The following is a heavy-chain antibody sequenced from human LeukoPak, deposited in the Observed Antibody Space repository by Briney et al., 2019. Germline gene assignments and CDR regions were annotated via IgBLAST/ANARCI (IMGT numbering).Heavy chain of an antibody. V-gene: IGHV4-59*08. CDR3: ARRVDFDY. CDR1: GGSISSYY. CDR2: IYYSGST. D-gene: IGHD5-12*01. Sequence: SETLSLTCTVSGGSISSYYWSWIRQPPGKGLEWIGCIYYSGSTNYNPSLKSRVTISVDTSKNQFSLKLSSVTAADTAVYYCARRVDFDYWGQGTLVTVSS. J-gene: IGHJ4*02.